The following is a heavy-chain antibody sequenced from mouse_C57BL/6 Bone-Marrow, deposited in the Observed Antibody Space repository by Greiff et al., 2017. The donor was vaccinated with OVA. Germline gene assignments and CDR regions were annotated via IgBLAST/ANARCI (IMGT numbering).Heavy chain of an antibody. CDR3: ARSDYYGSRTWFAY. CDR2: IYPGDGDT. J-gene: IGHJ3*01. Sequence: QVQLKQSGPELVKPGASVKISCKASGYAFSSSWMNWVKQRPGKGLEWIGRIYPGDGDTNYNGKFKGKATLTADKSSSTAYMQLSSLTSEDSAVYFCARSDYYGSRTWFAYWGQGTLVTVSA. V-gene: IGHV1-82*01. CDR1: GYAFSSSW. D-gene: IGHD1-1*01.